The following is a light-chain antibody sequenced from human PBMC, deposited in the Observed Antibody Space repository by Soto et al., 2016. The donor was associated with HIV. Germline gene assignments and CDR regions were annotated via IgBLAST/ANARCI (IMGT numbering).Light chain of an antibody. V-gene: IGKV1-27*01. CDR2: AVS. Sequence: DIQMTQSPSSLSASVGDRVTITCRASQTINTYVAWHQQKPGQGPKLLIYAVSTLQSGIPSRFSGSGSGTHFTLTINGLQPEDVATYYCQKYDSRPWTFGPRDHCGSQT. CDR3: QKYDSRPWT. CDR1: QTINTY. J-gene: IGKJ1*01.